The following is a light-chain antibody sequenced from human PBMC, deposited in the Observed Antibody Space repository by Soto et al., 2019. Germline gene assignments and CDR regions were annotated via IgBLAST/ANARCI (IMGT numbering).Light chain of an antibody. CDR3: LQHNVFPRT. CDR1: QAIRND. V-gene: IGKV1-17*01. J-gene: IGKJ1*01. CDR2: GSS. Sequence: DIQMTQSPSSLSASVGDRVTITCRASQAIRNDLAWYQQKPGRAPKRLLYGSSSLQSGVPSRFSGRGSGTEFTLTISSLQPEDFATYYCLQHNVFPRTFGQGTKVEIK.